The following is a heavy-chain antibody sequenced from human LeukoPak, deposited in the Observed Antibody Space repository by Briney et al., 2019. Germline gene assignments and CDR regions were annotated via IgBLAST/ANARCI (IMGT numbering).Heavy chain of an antibody. CDR1: GGSISSYY. CDR2: IYYSGST. V-gene: IGHV4-59*01. CDR3: ARGWFGELKYGMDV. J-gene: IGHJ6*02. Sequence: SETLSLTCTVSGGSISSYYWSWIRQPPGKGLEWIGYIYYSGSTNYNPSLKSRVTISVDTSKNQFSLKLSSVTAADTAVYYCARGWFGELKYGMDVWGQGTTATVSS. D-gene: IGHD3-10*01.